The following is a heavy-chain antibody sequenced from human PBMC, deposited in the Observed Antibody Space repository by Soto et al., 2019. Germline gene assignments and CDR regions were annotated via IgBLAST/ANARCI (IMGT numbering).Heavy chain of an antibody. CDR1: GYTFTSYD. V-gene: IGHV1-8*01. CDR3: ANRDYGSGSYYA. Sequence: ASVKVSCKASGYTFTSYDINWVRQATGQGLEWMGWMNPNSGNTGYAQKFQGRVTMTRNTSISTAYMELSSLRSEDTAVYYCANRDYGSGSYYAWGQGTLVTVSS. CDR2: MNPNSGNT. D-gene: IGHD3-10*01. J-gene: IGHJ5*02.